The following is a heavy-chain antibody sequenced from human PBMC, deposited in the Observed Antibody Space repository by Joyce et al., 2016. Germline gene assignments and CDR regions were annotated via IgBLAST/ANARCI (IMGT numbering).Heavy chain of an antibody. CDR2: FYYSGST. Sequence: QVQLQESGPGLVKPSETLSLTCSVSGGSISSYYWNWIRQPPGKGLEWIGYFYYSGSTNYNPSLRSRVSISVDTSKNQFSLKLTSLTAADTAVYYCAREETRSSPLANWFGPWGQGALVTVSS. V-gene: IGHV4-59*01. J-gene: IGHJ5*02. CDR1: GGSISSYY. D-gene: IGHD6-6*01. CDR3: AREETRSSPLANWFGP.